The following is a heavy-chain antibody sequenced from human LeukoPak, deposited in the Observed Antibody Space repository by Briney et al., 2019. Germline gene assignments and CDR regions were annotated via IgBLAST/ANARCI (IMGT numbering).Heavy chain of an antibody. J-gene: IGHJ4*02. CDR3: AKVGGYSGSYYNSYFDY. Sequence: PGGSLRLSCAASGFTFSSYGMHWVRQAPGKGLEWVAFIRYDGSNKYYADSVKGRFTISRDNSKNTLYLQMNSLRAEDTAVYYCAKVGGYSGSYYNSYFDYWGQGTLVTVSS. CDR1: GFTFSSYG. D-gene: IGHD1-26*01. V-gene: IGHV3-30*02. CDR2: IRYDGSNK.